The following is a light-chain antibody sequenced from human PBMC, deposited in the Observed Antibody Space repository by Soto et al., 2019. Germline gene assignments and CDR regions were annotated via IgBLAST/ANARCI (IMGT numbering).Light chain of an antibody. Sequence: DIQMTQSPSTLSGSVGDRVTITCRASQSISSWLAWYQQQPGKAPKLLIYDASTLKSGVPSRFSGSGSGTEFTLTISSLQPDDFATYYCQRYNSYLWTFGQGTKV. CDR2: DAS. J-gene: IGKJ1*01. CDR3: QRYNSYLWT. CDR1: QSISSW. V-gene: IGKV1-5*01.